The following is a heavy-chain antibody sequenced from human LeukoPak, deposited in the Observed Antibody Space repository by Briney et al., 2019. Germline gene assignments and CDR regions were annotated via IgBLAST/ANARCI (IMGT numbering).Heavy chain of an antibody. CDR1: GYTFTSYG. D-gene: IGHD3-16*02. V-gene: IGHV1-18*01. CDR2: ISAYNGNT. J-gene: IGHJ4*02. Sequence: GASVKVSCKASGYTFTSYGISWVRQAPGQGLEWMGWISAYNGNTNYAQKLQGRVTMTTDTSTSTVYMELSSLRSEDTAVYYCARDHYDYIWGSYRYTGVLVYWGQGTLVTVSS. CDR3: ARDHYDYIWGSYRYTGVLVY.